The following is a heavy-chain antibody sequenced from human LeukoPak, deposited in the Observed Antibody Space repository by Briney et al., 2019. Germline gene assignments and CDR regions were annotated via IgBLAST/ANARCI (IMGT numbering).Heavy chain of an antibody. V-gene: IGHV3-66*01. CDR2: IYSGGGT. D-gene: IGHD6-13*01. CDR1: GFTVSSNY. Sequence: GGSLRLSCAASGFTVSSNYMTWVRQAPGKGLDWVSVIYSGGGTDYADSVKGRFTIARDNSKNTLYLQMSSLRDEDTAVYYCAKGQRLVKWNAEYFQNWGQGTLVTVSS. J-gene: IGHJ1*01. CDR3: AKGQRLVKWNAEYFQN.